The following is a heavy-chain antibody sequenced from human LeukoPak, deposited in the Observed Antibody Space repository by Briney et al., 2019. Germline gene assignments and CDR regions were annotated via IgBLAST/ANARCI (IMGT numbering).Heavy chain of an antibody. D-gene: IGHD3-10*01. CDR1: GGTFSSYA. V-gene: IGHV1-69*05. Sequence: SVKVSCKXSGGTFSSYAISWVRQAPRQGLEWMGGIIPIFGTANYAQKFQGRVTITTDESTSTAYMELSSLRSEDTAVYYCARDRDGSGSYGYWGQGTLVTVSS. CDR3: ARDRDGSGSYGY. CDR2: IIPIFGTA. J-gene: IGHJ4*02.